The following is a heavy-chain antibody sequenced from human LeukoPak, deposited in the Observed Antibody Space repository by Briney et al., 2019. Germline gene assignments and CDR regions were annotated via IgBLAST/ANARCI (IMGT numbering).Heavy chain of an antibody. CDR3: ARGRRQLWSDYYYYYYMDV. CDR1: GYTFTSSG. CDR2: ISAYKGNT. J-gene: IGHJ6*03. D-gene: IGHD5-18*01. V-gene: IGHV1-18*01. Sequence: ASVKVSCKASGYTFTSSGISWVRQAPGQGLEWMGWISAYKGNTNYAQKLQGRVTMTTDTSTSTAYMELRSLRSDDTAVYYCARGRRQLWSDYYYYYYMDVWGKGTTVTISS.